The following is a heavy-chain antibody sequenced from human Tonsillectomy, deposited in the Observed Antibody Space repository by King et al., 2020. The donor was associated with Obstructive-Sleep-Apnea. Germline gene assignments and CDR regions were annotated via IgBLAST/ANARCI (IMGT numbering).Heavy chain of an antibody. Sequence: DVQLVESGGGLVQPGGSLRLSCAGSGFTFSTYAMTWVRQAPGKGLEWVSAISGAGDRTYYAESLRGRFTISRGNSKNTVYLQINSLRAEDTAIYYCVGGYDRDYFDHWGQGTLVTVSS. CDR2: ISGAGDRT. CDR1: GFTFSTYA. CDR3: VGGYDRDYFDH. V-gene: IGHV3-23*04. D-gene: IGHD5-12*01. J-gene: IGHJ4*02.